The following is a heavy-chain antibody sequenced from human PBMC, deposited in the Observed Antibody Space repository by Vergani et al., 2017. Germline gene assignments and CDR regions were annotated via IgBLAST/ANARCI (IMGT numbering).Heavy chain of an antibody. CDR3: AGDAEYSSSSENWFDP. CDR1: GFTFSSYS. V-gene: IGHV3-21*01. Sequence: EVQLVESGGGLVQPGGSLRLSCAASGFTFSSYSMNWVRQAPGKGLEWVSSISSSSSYIYYADSVKGRFTISRDNAKNSLYLQMNSLRAEDTAVYYCAGDAEYSSSSENWFDPWGQGTLVTVSS. D-gene: IGHD6-6*01. CDR2: ISSSSSYI. J-gene: IGHJ5*02.